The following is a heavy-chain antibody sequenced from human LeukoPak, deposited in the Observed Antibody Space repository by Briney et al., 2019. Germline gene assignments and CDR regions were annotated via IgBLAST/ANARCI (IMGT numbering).Heavy chain of an antibody. CDR1: GYTFINYG. CDR2: ISAYNGNT. V-gene: IGHV1-18*01. D-gene: IGHD2/OR15-2a*01. CDR3: ARVSTNSRVAGYDPQWYFDL. J-gene: IGHJ2*01. Sequence: ASMKVSCKASGYTFINYGFTWVRQAPGQGLEWMGWISAYNGNTIYLQKFQGRVTMTTDTSTNTAYMELRSLRSDDTAVYYCARVSTNSRVAGYDPQWYFDLWGRGTLVTVSS.